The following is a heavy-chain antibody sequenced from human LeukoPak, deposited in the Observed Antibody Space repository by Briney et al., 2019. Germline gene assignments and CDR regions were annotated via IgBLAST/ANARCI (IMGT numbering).Heavy chain of an antibody. CDR1: GFTFSSYA. V-gene: IGHV3-21*01. D-gene: IGHD5-18*01. CDR3: ARDETDTAMVGVYYFDY. CDR2: ISKNGNNI. J-gene: IGHJ4*02. Sequence: GGSLRLSCAASGFTFSSYAMNWVRQAPGKGLEWVSSISKNGNNIKYADSVKGRFTISRDNAKNSLYLQMNSLGVEDTATYYCARDETDTAMVGVYYFDYWGQGTLVTVSS.